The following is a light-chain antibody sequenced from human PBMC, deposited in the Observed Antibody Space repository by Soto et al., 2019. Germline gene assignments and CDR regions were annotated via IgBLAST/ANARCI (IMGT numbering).Light chain of an antibody. J-gene: IGKJ1*01. Sequence: EIGLTQSAATLSLAPGEISTRSCRASQSVSSSLAWYQQKPGQAPRLLIYDASNRSTGIPARFSGSGSGTDFTLTISSLEPEDFAVYYCQQRSNWPGTFGQGTKVDI. CDR3: QQRSNWPGT. CDR1: QSVSSS. V-gene: IGKV3-11*01. CDR2: DAS.